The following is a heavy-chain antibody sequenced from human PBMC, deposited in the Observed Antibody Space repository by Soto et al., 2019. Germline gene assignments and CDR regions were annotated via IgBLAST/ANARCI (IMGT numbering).Heavy chain of an antibody. V-gene: IGHV1-18*01. D-gene: IGHD3-10*01. CDR3: ARDRKVRGVILKRLDY. Sequence: QVQLVQSGAEVKKPGASVKVSCKASGYTFTSFGISWVRQAPGQGLEWMGWISADNGNKNYEQKLQGRVTMTTDTSTSTAYMELRSLRSDDTAVYYCARDRKVRGVILKRLDYWGQGTLVTVSS. CDR2: ISADNGNK. J-gene: IGHJ4*02. CDR1: GYTFTSFG.